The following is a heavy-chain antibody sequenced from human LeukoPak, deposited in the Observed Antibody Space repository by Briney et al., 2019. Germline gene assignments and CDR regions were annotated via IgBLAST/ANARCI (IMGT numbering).Heavy chain of an antibody. V-gene: IGHV3-48*01. CDR3: ARDALGARGIGGGLDI. CDR1: GFTFSADS. Sequence: GGSLRLSCAASGFTFSADSMNWVRQAPGKGLEWVSYISSSGSNIDYADSVKGRFTISRDNSKNTLNLQMNSLRAEDTAVYYCARDALGARGIGGGLDIWGQGTMVTVSS. CDR2: ISSSGSNI. D-gene: IGHD3-10*01. J-gene: IGHJ3*02.